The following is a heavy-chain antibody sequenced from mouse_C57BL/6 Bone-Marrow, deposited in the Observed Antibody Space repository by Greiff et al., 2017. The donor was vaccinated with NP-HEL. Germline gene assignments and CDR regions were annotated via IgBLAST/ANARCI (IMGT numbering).Heavy chain of an antibody. Sequence: VQLQESGPELVKPGASVKISCKASGYAFSSSWMNWVKQRPGKGLEWIGRIYPGDGDTNYNGKFKGKATLTADKSSSTAYMQLSSLTSEDSAVYFCARSDSSGLFAYWGQGTLVTVSA. V-gene: IGHV1-82*01. CDR2: IYPGDGDT. CDR3: ARSDSSGLFAY. J-gene: IGHJ3*01. CDR1: GYAFSSSW. D-gene: IGHD3-2*02.